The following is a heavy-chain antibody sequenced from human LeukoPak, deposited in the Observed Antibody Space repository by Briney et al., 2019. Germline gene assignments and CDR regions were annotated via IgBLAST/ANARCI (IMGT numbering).Heavy chain of an antibody. CDR2: INHSGST. V-gene: IGHV4-39*07. Sequence: SETLSLTCTVSGGSISSSSYYWGWIRQPPGKGLEWIGEINHSGSTNYNPSLKSRVTISVDTSKNQFSLKLSSVTAADTAVYYCARGKGRYSSGVFAFDIWGQGTMVTVSS. J-gene: IGHJ3*02. CDR1: GGSISSSSYY. D-gene: IGHD6-25*01. CDR3: ARGKGRYSSGVFAFDI.